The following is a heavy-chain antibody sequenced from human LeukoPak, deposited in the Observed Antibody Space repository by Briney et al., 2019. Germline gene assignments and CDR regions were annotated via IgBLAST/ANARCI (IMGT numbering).Heavy chain of an antibody. CDR3: AREAVRGVSRVNNWFDP. Sequence: ASVKVSCKASGYTFTSYAMHWVRQAPGQRLEWMGWINAGNGNTKYSQKFQGRVTITRDTSASTAYMELSSLRSEDTAVYYCAREAVRGVSRVNNWFDPWGQGTLVTVSS. D-gene: IGHD3-10*01. J-gene: IGHJ5*02. CDR1: GYTFTSYA. V-gene: IGHV1-3*01. CDR2: INAGNGNT.